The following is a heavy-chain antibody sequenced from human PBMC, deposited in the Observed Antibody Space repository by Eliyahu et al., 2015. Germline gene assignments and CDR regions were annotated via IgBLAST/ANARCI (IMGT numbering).Heavy chain of an antibody. CDR1: GFTVSSNY. J-gene: IGHJ6*02. CDR2: IYXGGST. CDR3: ARDETVTTGMDV. D-gene: IGHD4-17*01. Sequence: EVQLVESGGGLIQPGGSLRLSCXXSGFTVSSNYMSWVRQAPGKGLEWVSVIYXGGSTYYTDSVKGRFTISRDNSKNTLYLQMNSLRAEDTAVYYCARDETVTTGMDVWGQGTTVTVSS. V-gene: IGHV3-53*01.